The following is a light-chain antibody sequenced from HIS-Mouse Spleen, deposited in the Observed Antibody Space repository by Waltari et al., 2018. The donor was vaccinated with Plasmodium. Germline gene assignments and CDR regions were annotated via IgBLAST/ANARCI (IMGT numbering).Light chain of an antibody. CDR3: QQYGSSPYT. CDR2: GAS. V-gene: IGKV3-20*01. J-gene: IGKJ2*01. CDR1: QSVSSSY. Sequence: IVLTPSPGTLSLSPGDRATFSCRASQSVSSSYLAWYQQKPGKAPRLLIYGASSRATGIPDRFSGSGSGTDFTLTISRLEPEDFAVYYCQQYGSSPYTFGQGTKLEIK.